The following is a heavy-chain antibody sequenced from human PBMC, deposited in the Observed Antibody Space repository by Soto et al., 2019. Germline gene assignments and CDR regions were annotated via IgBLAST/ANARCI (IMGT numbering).Heavy chain of an antibody. CDR1: GVSIDSGYW. CDR3: ARGLGGHGVDS. CDR2: MSRGGST. J-gene: IGHJ4*02. D-gene: IGHD3-10*01. Sequence: PSETLSLTCSVSGVSIDSGYWWGWDRQPPGKDLEWLGDMSRGGSTNYNPSLKSRVTILLDKSKNQFSLSLSFLTAADTAPYYCARGLGGHGVDSWGQGTLVTVSS. V-gene: IGHV4-4*02.